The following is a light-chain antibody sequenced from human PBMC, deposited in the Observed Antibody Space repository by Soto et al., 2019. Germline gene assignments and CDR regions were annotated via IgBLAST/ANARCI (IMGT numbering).Light chain of an antibody. CDR3: QHYNNWPPYT. Sequence: EIVMTQSPGTLAVSPGERVTLSCRASESVSTNVAWYRQKPGQAPRLLIYGAFARATGIPARFSGSGSGTNSTLSISSLQSEDFAVYYCQHYNNWPPYTFGQGTKLEMK. J-gene: IGKJ2*01. V-gene: IGKV3-15*01. CDR1: ESVSTN. CDR2: GAF.